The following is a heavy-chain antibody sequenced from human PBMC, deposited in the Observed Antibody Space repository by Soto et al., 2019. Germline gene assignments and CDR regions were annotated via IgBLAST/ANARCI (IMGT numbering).Heavy chain of an antibody. J-gene: IGHJ6*02. CDR2: IYYSGST. Sequence: SETLSLTCTVSGGSVSSGSYYWSWIRQPPGKGLEWIGYIYYSGSTNYNPSLKSRVTISVDTSKNQFSLKLSSVTAADTAVYYCARDRARYQLLVTHGGGFYGMDVWGQGTTVTVSS. D-gene: IGHD2-2*01. CDR1: GGSVSSGSYY. CDR3: ARDRARYQLLVTHGGGFYGMDV. V-gene: IGHV4-61*01.